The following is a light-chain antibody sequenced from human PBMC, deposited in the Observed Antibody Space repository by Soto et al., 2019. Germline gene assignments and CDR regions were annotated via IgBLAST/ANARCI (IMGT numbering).Light chain of an antibody. Sequence: QAVVTQPPSVSGAPGQRVTISCTGSSSNIGAGYDVHWYQQLPGRAPKLLIYANSNRPSGVPDRCSGSRSGTSASLAITGLQAEDEADYSCQSYDSSLSGFYVFGTGTKVTVL. CDR3: QSYDSSLSGFYV. J-gene: IGLJ1*01. CDR1: SSNIGAGYD. V-gene: IGLV1-40*01. CDR2: ANS.